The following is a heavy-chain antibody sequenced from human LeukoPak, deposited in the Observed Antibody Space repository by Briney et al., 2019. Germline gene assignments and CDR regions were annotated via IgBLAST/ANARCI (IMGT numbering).Heavy chain of an antibody. CDR2: IKPNSGDT. D-gene: IGHD3-10*01. CDR1: GYSFADYY. V-gene: IGHV1-2*02. J-gene: IGHJ5*02. CDR3: ATNILVRDIINWFDP. Sequence: ASVKVSCKASGYSFADYYMHWVRQAPGQGLEWMGWIKPNSGDTRSAQKFQGRVTMTRDTSISTAYMELSSLIYDDTAVYYCATNILVRDIINWFDPWGQGTLVTVSS.